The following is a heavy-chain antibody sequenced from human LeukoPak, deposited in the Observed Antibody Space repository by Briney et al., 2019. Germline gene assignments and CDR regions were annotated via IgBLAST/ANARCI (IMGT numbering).Heavy chain of an antibody. J-gene: IGHJ5*02. Sequence: SETLSLTCTVSGGSISIDYWSWIRQPPGRGLEWIGYIYYSGSTNYNPSLKSRVTISVDTSKNQFSLKLSSVTAADTAVYYCARGKSCRYGYYRGASVDPCGQGTLVTVSS. CDR2: IYYSGST. CDR1: GGSISIDY. V-gene: IGHV4-59*12. CDR3: ARGKSCRYGYYRGASVDP. D-gene: IGHD5-24*01.